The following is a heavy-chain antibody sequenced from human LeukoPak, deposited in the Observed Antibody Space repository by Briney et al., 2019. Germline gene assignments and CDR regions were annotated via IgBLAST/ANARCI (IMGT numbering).Heavy chain of an antibody. D-gene: IGHD1-26*01. CDR2: TSYSEGT. CDR3: ATADWESFYFDS. J-gene: IGHJ4*02. Sequence: PSETLSLTCTVSGGSVSRGGYYWNWIRQHPGKGLEWIGFTSYSEGTYYNPSLMSRITISVDRSQNQFSLKRRDVTAADTAVYFCATADWESFYFDSWGQGALVAVSS. CDR1: GGSVSRGGYY. V-gene: IGHV4-31*03.